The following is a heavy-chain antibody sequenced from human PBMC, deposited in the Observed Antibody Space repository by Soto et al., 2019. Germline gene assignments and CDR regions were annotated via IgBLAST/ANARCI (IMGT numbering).Heavy chain of an antibody. J-gene: IGHJ6*03. CDR1: GFTFSDFW. CDR3: ARGAKWAYYVDV. D-gene: IGHD1-26*01. Sequence: EVQLVESGGGLVQPGGSLRLSCAASGFTFSDFWLHWVRQTPGKGLVWVSRIKSDGGSTNYADSVKGRFTISRDNAKNTVYLQMDSLRAEDTAVYYCARGAKWAYYVDVWGKGTTVTVSS. CDR2: IKSDGGST. V-gene: IGHV3-74*01.